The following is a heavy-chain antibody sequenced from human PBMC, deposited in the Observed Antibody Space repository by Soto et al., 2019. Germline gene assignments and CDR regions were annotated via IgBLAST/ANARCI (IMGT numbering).Heavy chain of an antibody. CDR3: AKDRRGSGQWLVQTAFDS. CDR2: INNGGGRT. J-gene: IGHJ4*02. CDR1: GFTFDNNT. D-gene: IGHD6-19*01. V-gene: IGHV3-23*01. Sequence: EVQLMESGGGLIQPGGSLRLSCAASGFTFDNNTMHWVRQTPGEGLKWVAAINNGGGRTHYADSVKGRFTISRDNSKNMLFLQMNNLKVDDTAIYYCAKDRRGSGQWLVQTAFDSWGQGTRVTVSS.